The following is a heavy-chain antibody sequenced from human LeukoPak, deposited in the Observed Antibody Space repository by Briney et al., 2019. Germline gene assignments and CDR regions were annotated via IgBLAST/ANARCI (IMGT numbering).Heavy chain of an antibody. Sequence: GGSLRLSCAASGFTFSSYAMNWVRQAPGKGLEWVSAISGGGTTTYFADSVKGRFTISRDNSKNTLYLQMNSLRAEDTAVYFCAKKDPGATIDYWGQGTLVTVSS. J-gene: IGHJ4*02. CDR1: GFTFSSYA. CDR2: ISGGGTTT. V-gene: IGHV3-23*01. CDR3: AKKDPGATIDY. D-gene: IGHD1-26*01.